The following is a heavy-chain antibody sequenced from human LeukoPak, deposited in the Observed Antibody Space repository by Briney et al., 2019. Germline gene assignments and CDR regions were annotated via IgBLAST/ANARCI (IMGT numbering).Heavy chain of an antibody. V-gene: IGHV4-4*07. Sequence: SEALSLTCTVSGGSISSYYWSWIRQPARRGLEWIGRIYTTGSTNYNPSLRCRVPKSVDTSKNQFCLTLSSVTAAQTAVYYCARAYCSGGSCYDYWGQGTLVTVSS. CDR1: GGSISSYY. D-gene: IGHD2-15*01. J-gene: IGHJ4*02. CDR2: IYTTGST. CDR3: ARAYCSGGSCYDY.